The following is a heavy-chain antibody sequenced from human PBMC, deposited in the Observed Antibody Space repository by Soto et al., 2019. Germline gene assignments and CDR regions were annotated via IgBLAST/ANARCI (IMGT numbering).Heavy chain of an antibody. CDR2: IIPIFGTA. J-gene: IGHJ6*02. CDR1: GGTFSSYA. CDR3: ARDPMITFGGVIVSNYYYYYGMDV. V-gene: IGHV1-69*06. Sequence: ASVKVSCKASGGTFSSYAISWVRQAPGQGLEWMGGIIPIFGTANYAQKFQGRVTITADKSTSTAYMELSSLRSEDTAVYYCARDPMITFGGVIVSNYYYYYGMDVWGQGTTVTVSS. D-gene: IGHD3-16*02.